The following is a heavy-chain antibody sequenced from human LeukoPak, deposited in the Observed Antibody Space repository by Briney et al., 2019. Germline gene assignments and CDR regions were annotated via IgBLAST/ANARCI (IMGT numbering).Heavy chain of an antibody. D-gene: IGHD3-9*01. V-gene: IGHV1-69*06. CDR1: GGTFSSYA. J-gene: IGHJ6*04. CDR3: ARDYYDILTGYFNYYYYGMDV. CDR2: IIPIFGAA. Sequence: ASVKVSCKASGGTFSSYAISWVRQAPGQGLEWMGGIIPIFGAANYAQKFQGRVTITADKPTSTAYMELSSLRSEDTAVYYCARDYYDILTGYFNYYYYGMDVWGKGTTVTVSS.